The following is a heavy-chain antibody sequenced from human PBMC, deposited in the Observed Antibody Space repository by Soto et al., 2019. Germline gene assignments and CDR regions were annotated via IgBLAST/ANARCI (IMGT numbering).Heavy chain of an antibody. CDR1: GGSISSSSYY. V-gene: IGHV4-39*01. Sequence: SETLSLTCTVSGGSISSSSYYWAWIRQPPGQGLEWIGSINNSGKTYYKQSLKSQVTISVDTPKNQFSLRLTPVTAADTAVYYCVRELWGQSDPWGQGTLVTVSS. D-gene: IGHD2-21*01. CDR3: VRELWGQSDP. CDR2: INNSGKT. J-gene: IGHJ5*02.